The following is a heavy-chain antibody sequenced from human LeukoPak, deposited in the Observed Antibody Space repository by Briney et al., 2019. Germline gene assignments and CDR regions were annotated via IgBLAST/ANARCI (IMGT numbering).Heavy chain of an antibody. CDR3: ARGRGGIDDY. V-gene: IGHV1-2*02. J-gene: IGHJ4*02. CDR1: GYTFTGYY. CDR2: INPNRGGT. Sequence: ASVKVSCKASGYTFTGYYMHWVRQAPGQGLEWMGWINPNRGGTNYAQKFQGRVTMTRDTSISTAYMELSRLRSDDTAVYYCARGRGGIDDYWGQGTLVTVSS. D-gene: IGHD2-15*01.